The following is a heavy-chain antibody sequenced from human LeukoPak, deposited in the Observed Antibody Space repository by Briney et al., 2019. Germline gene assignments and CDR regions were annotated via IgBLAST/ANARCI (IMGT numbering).Heavy chain of an antibody. V-gene: IGHV4-34*01. CDR3: ARGRGSYYFQH. CDR2: INHSGST. D-gene: IGHD3-10*01. Sequence: SETLSLTFAVYGGSFSGYYWSWIRQPPGKGLEWIGEINHSGSTNYNPSLKSRVTISVDTSKNQFSLKLSSVTAADTAVYYCARGRGSYYFQHWGQGTLVTVSS. J-gene: IGHJ1*01. CDR1: GGSFSGYY.